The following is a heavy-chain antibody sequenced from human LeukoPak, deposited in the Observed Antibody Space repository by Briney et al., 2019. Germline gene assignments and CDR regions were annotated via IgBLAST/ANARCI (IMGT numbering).Heavy chain of an antibody. CDR2: ISYDGSNK. J-gene: IGHJ4*02. CDR3: AKNRHSDTTLDY. CDR1: GFTFSSYS. D-gene: IGHD5-18*01. Sequence: GGSLRLSCAASGFTFSSYSIHRVRQAPGKGLEWVAVISYDGSNKYYADSVKGRFTISRDSSKMLYLQMNSLRVEDTAVYYCAKNRHSDTTLDYWGQGTLVTVSS. V-gene: IGHV3-30*18.